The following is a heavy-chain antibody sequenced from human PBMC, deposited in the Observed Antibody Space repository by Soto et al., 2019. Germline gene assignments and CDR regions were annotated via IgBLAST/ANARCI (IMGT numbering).Heavy chain of an antibody. J-gene: IGHJ4*02. CDR1: GFIFSTYG. D-gene: IGHD1-1*01. Sequence: QVQLVQSGGGVVQPGRSLRLSCVASGFIFSTYGMHWVRQVPGKGLEWVAHISYDGSNVYYADSVKGRFTVSRDNAKNTLDLQMNGLKTEDTALYYCTKEYIVGTTWGYFESWGQGALVIVSS. CDR3: TKEYIVGTTWGYFES. V-gene: IGHV3-30*18. CDR2: ISYDGSNV.